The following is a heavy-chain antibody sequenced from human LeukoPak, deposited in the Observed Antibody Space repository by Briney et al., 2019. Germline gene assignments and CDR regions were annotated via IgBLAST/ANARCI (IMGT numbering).Heavy chain of an antibody. CDR2: ISGSGGST. CDR3: AKKWGVGTTTLDYFDY. CDR1: GFTFSNYA. D-gene: IGHD1-26*01. Sequence: HPGGSLRLSCAASGFTFSNYAMSWVRQAPGKGLEWDSGISGSGGSTYYADSVKGRFTISRDNSKNTLYLQMNSLTDEDTAVYYCAKKWGVGTTTLDYFDYWGQGTLVTVSS. V-gene: IGHV3-23*01. J-gene: IGHJ4*02.